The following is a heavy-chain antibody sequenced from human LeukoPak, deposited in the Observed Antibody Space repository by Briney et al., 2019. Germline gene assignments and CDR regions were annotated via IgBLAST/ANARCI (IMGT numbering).Heavy chain of an antibody. CDR2: ISGSGDDT. CDR3: ARVARWDSSGYLFDY. Sequence: GGSLRLSCAASGFTVSTYAMGWVRQAPGKGLEWVSTISGSGDDTYYADSVKGRFTISRENAKNTLYLQMNSLRAEDTAVYYCARVARWDSSGYLFDYWGQGTLVTVSS. CDR1: GFTVSTYA. D-gene: IGHD3-22*01. J-gene: IGHJ4*02. V-gene: IGHV3-23*01.